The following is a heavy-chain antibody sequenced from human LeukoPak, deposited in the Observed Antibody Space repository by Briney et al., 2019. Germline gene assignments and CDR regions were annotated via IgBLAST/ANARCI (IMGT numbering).Heavy chain of an antibody. CDR3: ARGVGPYYYYMDV. V-gene: IGHV3-33*01. CDR1: GFTFSSYG. CDR2: IWYDGSNK. J-gene: IGHJ6*03. D-gene: IGHD1-26*01. Sequence: GGSLRLSCAASGFTFSSYGVHWVRQAPGKGLEWVAIIWYDGSNKYYADSVKGRFTISRDNSNNTLYLQMNSLRAEDTAVYYCARGVGPYYYYMDVWGKGTTVTVSS.